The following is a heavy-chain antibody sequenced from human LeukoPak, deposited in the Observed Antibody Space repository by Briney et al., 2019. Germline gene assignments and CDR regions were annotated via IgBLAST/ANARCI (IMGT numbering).Heavy chain of an antibody. CDR2: MNPNSGDT. CDR1: GYTFTSYD. V-gene: IGHV1-8*03. CDR3: AREEDYGDYLDY. D-gene: IGHD4-17*01. J-gene: IGHJ4*02. Sequence: GASVKVSCKASGYTFTSYDINWVRQATRQGLEWMGWMNPNSGDTGYAQKFQGRVTITRNTSISTAYMELSSLRSEDTAVYYCAREEDYGDYLDYWGQGTLVTVSS.